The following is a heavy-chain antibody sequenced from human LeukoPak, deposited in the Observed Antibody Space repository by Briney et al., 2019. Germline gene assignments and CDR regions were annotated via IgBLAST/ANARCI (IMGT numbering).Heavy chain of an antibody. D-gene: IGHD4-17*01. CDR3: AKGDDGDWSAFDF. Sequence: GGSLRLSCAASGFTFSRYAMSWVRQAPGKGLEWVAVMSGNGGTALYAGSVRGRFAISRDNSKNTLSLEMNSLRAEDTALYFCAKGDDGDWSAFDFWGQGTMVTVSS. CDR2: MSGNGGTA. J-gene: IGHJ3*01. CDR1: GFTFSRYA. V-gene: IGHV3-23*01.